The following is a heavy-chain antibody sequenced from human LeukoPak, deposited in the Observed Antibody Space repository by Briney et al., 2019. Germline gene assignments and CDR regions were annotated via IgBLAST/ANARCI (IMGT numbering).Heavy chain of an antibody. V-gene: IGHV3-23*01. CDR1: GFTFSNYA. CDR2: ISTSSDST. CDR3: ASGLYGGVFDN. J-gene: IGHJ4*02. Sequence: QAGGSLRLSCVMSGFTFSNYAMNWVRQAPGKGLEWVSDISTSSDSTYHIDSVRGRFTISRDNSKNTLYLQMNSLRVDDTGVYYCASGLYGGVFDNWGQGTLVTVSS. D-gene: IGHD4/OR15-4a*01.